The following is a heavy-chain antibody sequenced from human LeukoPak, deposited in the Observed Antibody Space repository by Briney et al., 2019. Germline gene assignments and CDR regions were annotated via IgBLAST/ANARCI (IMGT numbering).Heavy chain of an antibody. J-gene: IGHJ4*02. D-gene: IGHD3-9*01. CDR3: ARVVYDILTGYSSYDY. CDR2: IYHSGST. V-gene: IGHV4-38-2*01. Sequence: PSETLSLTCAVSGYSISSGYYWGWIRQPPGKGPEWIGSIYHSGSTYYNPSLKSRVTISVDTSKNQFSLKLSSVAAADTAVYYCARVVYDILTGYSSYDYWGQGTLVTVSS. CDR1: GYSISSGYY.